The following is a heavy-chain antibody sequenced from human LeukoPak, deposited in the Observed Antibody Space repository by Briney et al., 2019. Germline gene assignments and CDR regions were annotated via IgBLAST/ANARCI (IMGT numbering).Heavy chain of an antibody. V-gene: IGHV4-31*03. Sequence: PSQPLSLTCTVSGRSISSGGYYWSWIRQHPGTGLDRIGYISYSGSPYYNPSLKSRVTISVDTSKNQFSLKLSSVTAADTAVYYCARAVGSGSYNFDYWGQGTLVTVSS. J-gene: IGHJ4*02. CDR2: ISYSGSP. CDR1: GRSISSGGYY. CDR3: ARAVGSGSYNFDY. D-gene: IGHD3-10*01.